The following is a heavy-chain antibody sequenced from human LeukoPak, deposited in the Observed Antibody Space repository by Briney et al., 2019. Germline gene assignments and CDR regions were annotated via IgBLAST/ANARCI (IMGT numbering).Heavy chain of an antibody. CDR2: ISGSGSST. CDR3: AKVGDSSGYYYGDYLDY. J-gene: IGHJ4*02. V-gene: IGHV3-23*01. Sequence: GGSLRLSCAASGFTLSSYAMSWVRQAPGKGLEWVSAISGSGSSTYYADSVKGRFTISRDNSKNRLYLQMNSLRAEDTAVYYCAKVGDSSGYYYGDYLDYWGQGTLVTVSS. D-gene: IGHD3-22*01. CDR1: GFTLSSYA.